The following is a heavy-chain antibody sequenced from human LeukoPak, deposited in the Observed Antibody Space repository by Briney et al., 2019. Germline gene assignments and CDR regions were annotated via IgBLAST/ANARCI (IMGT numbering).Heavy chain of an antibody. CDR2: IYYSGST. J-gene: IGHJ4*02. CDR1: GGSISSGGYY. Sequence: PSETLSLTCTVSGGSISSGGYYWSWIRQHPGKGLEWIGYIYYSGSTNYNPSLKSRVTISVDTSKNQFSLKLSSVTAADTAVYYCARGRYSSGWQDYWGQGTLVTVSS. D-gene: IGHD6-19*01. V-gene: IGHV4-61*08. CDR3: ARGRYSSGWQDY.